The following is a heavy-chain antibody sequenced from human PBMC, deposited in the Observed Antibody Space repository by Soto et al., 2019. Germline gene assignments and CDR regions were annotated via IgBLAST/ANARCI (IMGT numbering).Heavy chain of an antibody. CDR2: ISYDGSNK. J-gene: IGHJ6*02. Sequence: PGGSLRLSCAASGFTFSSYAMHWVRQAPGKGLEWVAVISYDGSNKYYADSVKGRFTISRDNSKNTLYLQMNSLRAEDTAVYYCARLDCSGGSCYPFYYYSGMDVWGQGTTVTVSS. CDR1: GFTFSSYA. V-gene: IGHV3-30-3*01. D-gene: IGHD2-15*01. CDR3: ARLDCSGGSCYPFYYYSGMDV.